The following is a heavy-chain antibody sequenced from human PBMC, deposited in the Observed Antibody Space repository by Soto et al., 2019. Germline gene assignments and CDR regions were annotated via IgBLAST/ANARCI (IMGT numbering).Heavy chain of an antibody. J-gene: IGHJ4*02. Sequence: QVQLVESGGGLVKPGGSLRLFCAASGFTFSDYYMSWIRQAPGKGLEWVSYISSSSSYTNYADSVKGRFTISRDNAKNSLYLQMNSLRAEDTAVYYCARSMRGSSWPFDYWGQGTLVTVSS. CDR3: ARSMRGSSWPFDY. CDR1: GFTFSDYY. CDR2: ISSSSSYT. V-gene: IGHV3-11*05. D-gene: IGHD6-13*01.